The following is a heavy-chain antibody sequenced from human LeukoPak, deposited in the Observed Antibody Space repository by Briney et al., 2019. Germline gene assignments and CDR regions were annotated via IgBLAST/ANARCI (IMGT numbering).Heavy chain of an antibody. CDR1: GFTLSTYS. D-gene: IGHD5-18*01. J-gene: IGHJ3*02. CDR2: ISSSSSYI. V-gene: IGHV3-21*01. CDR3: TRGVDAAMILWSAFDI. Sequence: PGETLRLSCAASGFTLSTYSINWVRQAPGKGLEWVSSISSSSSYIYYADSLKGRFTISRDNAKNSLYLQMNSLRAEDTAVYYCTRGVDAAMILWSAFDIWGQGTMVTVSS.